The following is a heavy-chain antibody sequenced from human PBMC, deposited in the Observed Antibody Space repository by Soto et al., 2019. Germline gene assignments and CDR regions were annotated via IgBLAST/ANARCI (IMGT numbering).Heavy chain of an antibody. Sequence: QVQLVESGGGVVQPGRSLRLSCAASGFTFSSYGMHWVRQAPGKGLEWVAGISYDGSSKYYADSVKGRFTISRDNSKNTLYLQMNSLRAEDTAVYYCAKDAEEIVTSPLDYWGQGTLVTVSS. D-gene: IGHD2-15*01. CDR1: GFTFSSYG. J-gene: IGHJ4*02. CDR2: ISYDGSSK. CDR3: AKDAEEIVTSPLDY. V-gene: IGHV3-30*18.